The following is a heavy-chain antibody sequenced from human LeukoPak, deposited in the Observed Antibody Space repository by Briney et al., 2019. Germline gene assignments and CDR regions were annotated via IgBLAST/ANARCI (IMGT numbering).Heavy chain of an antibody. CDR3: ARPGVGSGRYGAFDI. J-gene: IGHJ3*02. V-gene: IGHV4-39*07. D-gene: IGHD5-18*01. CDR2: IYYSGST. CDR1: GGSISSSSYY. Sequence: ASETLSLTCTVSGGSISSSSYYWGWIRQPPGKGLEWIGSIYYSGSTYCNPSLKSRVTISVDTSKNQFSLKLSSVTAADTAVYYCARPGVGSGRYGAFDIWGQGTMVTVSS.